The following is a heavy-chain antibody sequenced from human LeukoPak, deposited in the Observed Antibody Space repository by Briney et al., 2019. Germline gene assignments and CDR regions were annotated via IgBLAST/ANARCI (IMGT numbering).Heavy chain of an antibody. J-gene: IGHJ4*02. CDR1: GFTFSSYG. Sequence: GGSLRLSCAASGFTFSSYGMHWVRQAPGKGLEWAAFIRYDGSNKYYADSVKGRFTISRDNSKNTLYLQMNSLRAEDTAVYYCAKDMAATLDYWGQGTLVTVSS. CDR3: AKDMAATLDY. V-gene: IGHV3-30*02. D-gene: IGHD6-25*01. CDR2: IRYDGSNK.